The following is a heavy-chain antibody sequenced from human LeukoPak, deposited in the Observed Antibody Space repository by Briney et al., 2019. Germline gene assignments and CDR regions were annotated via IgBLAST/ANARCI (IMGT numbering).Heavy chain of an antibody. CDR3: ARDAAAATHYYYYMDV. V-gene: IGHV4-61*02. Sequence: PSGTLSLTCTVSGGSISSGTYYWSWIRQPAGKGLEWIGRMYTSGSTNYNPSLKSRVTISVDTSKNQFSLKLTSVTAADTAVYYCARDAAAATHYYYYMDVWGKGTTVTVSS. CDR1: GGSISSGTYY. D-gene: IGHD2-2*01. J-gene: IGHJ6*03. CDR2: MYTSGST.